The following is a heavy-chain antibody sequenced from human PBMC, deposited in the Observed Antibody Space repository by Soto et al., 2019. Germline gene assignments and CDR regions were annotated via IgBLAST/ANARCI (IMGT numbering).Heavy chain of an antibody. Sequence: SVKVSCKASGGTFSSYTISWVRQAPVQGLEWMGRIIPILGIANYAQKFQGRVTITADKSTSTAYMELSSLRSEDTAVYYCARIKGHTQFDYWGQGTLVTVSS. CDR3: ARIKGHTQFDY. D-gene: IGHD2-15*01. J-gene: IGHJ4*02. CDR2: IIPILGIA. V-gene: IGHV1-69*02. CDR1: GGTFSSYT.